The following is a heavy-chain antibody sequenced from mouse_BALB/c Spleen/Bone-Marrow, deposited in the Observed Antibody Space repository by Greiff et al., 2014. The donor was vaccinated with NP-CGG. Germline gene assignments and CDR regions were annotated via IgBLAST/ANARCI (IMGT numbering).Heavy chain of an antibody. CDR3: VRVRNWADY. J-gene: IGHJ2*01. CDR1: GYAFSSYW. D-gene: IGHD4-1*01. Sequence: VQLVESGAELVRPGSSVKISCKASGYAFSSYWMNWVKQRSGQGLEWIGQIYPGDGDTNYNGKFKGKATLTADKSSSTAYMQLSSLTSEDSAVYFCVRVRNWADYWGQGTTLTVSS. V-gene: IGHV1-80*01. CDR2: IYPGDGDT.